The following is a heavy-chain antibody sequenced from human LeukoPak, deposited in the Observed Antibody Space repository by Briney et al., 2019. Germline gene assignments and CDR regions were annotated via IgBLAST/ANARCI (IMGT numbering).Heavy chain of an antibody. CDR1: GFTFSSYG. Sequence: GGSLRLSCAAPGFTFSSYGMHGVRQAPGKGLEWVAFIRYDGSNKYYADSVKGRFTISRDNSKNTLYLQMNSLRAEDTAVYYCAKDRIIYGSGTYTSYDYWGQGTLVTVSS. J-gene: IGHJ4*02. CDR2: IRYDGSNK. V-gene: IGHV3-30*02. D-gene: IGHD3-10*01. CDR3: AKDRIIYGSGTYTSYDY.